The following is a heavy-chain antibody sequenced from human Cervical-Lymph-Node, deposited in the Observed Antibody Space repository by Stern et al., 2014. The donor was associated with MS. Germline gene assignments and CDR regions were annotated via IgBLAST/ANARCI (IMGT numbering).Heavy chain of an antibody. CDR3: ARDCGSGSCYQTQYYYGVDV. V-gene: IGHV3-7*01. J-gene: IGHJ6*02. CDR1: GFSLSSYW. Sequence: VQLVESGGGLVQPGGSLRLSCAGSGFSLSSYWMSWVRQAPGKGPELVATIKQDGSERYSVDSVKGRFTISRDNSKNSVFLQMNSLRVDDTSVYYCARDCGSGSCYQTQYYYGVDVWGQGTTVIVSS. D-gene: IGHD2-15*01. CDR2: IKQDGSER.